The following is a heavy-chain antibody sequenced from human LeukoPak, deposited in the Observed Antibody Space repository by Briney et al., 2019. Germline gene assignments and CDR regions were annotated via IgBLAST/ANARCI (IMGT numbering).Heavy chain of an antibody. CDR3: ARDTVGATAGY. V-gene: IGHV1-46*01. D-gene: IGHD1-26*01. J-gene: IGHJ4*02. CDR1: GYTFTSYY. CDR2: INPSGGST. Sequence: GASVKVSXKASGYTFTSYYMHWVRQAPGQGLEWMGIINPSGGSTSYAQKFQGRVTMTRDTSTSTVYMELSSLRSEDTAVYYCARDTVGATAGYWGQGTLVTVSS.